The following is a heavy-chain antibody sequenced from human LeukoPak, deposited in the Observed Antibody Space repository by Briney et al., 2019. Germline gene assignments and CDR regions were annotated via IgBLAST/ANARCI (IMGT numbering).Heavy chain of an antibody. D-gene: IGHD6-19*01. CDR3: AKGRQWLVQPLVDY. CDR2: ISYDGSNK. V-gene: IGHV3-30*07. CDR1: GFTFSSYA. Sequence: GGSLRLSCAASGFTFSSYAMHWVRQAPGKGLEWVAVISYDGSNKYYADSVKGRFTISRDNSKNTLYLQMNSLRAEDTAVYYCAKGRQWLVQPLVDYWGQGTLVTVSS. J-gene: IGHJ4*02.